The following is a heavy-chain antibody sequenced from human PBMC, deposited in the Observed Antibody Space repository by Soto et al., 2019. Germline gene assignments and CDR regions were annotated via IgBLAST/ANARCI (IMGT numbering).Heavy chain of an antibody. D-gene: IGHD1-1*01. CDR3: ARDHAAWNGRYFDY. CDR2: IYYSGST. CDR1: GGSISSYY. V-gene: IGHV4-59*01. Sequence: LSLTCTVSGGSISSYYWSWIRQPPGKGLEWIGYIYYSGSTNYNPSLKSRVTMSVDTSKNQFSLKLSSVTAADTAVYYCARDHAAWNGRYFDYWGQGTLVTVSS. J-gene: IGHJ4*02.